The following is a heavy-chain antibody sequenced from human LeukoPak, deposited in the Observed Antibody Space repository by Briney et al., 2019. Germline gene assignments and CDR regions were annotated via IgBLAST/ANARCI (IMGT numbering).Heavy chain of an antibody. Sequence: GGSLRLSCAASGFTFSSYAMSWVRQAPGKGLEWVSAISGSGGSTYYADSVKGRFTISRDNSKNTLYLQMNSLRAEDTAVYYCAKDLNMILVVIPDYWGQGTLVTVSS. V-gene: IGHV3-23*01. CDR3: AKDLNMILVVIPDY. CDR2: ISGSGGST. J-gene: IGHJ4*02. D-gene: IGHD3-22*01. CDR1: GFTFSSYA.